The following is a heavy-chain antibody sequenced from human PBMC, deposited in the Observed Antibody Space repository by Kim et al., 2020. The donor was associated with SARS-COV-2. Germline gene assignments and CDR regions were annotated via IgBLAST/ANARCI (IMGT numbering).Heavy chain of an antibody. CDR3: AKESRFLEWYYGMDV. CDR1: GFTFSSYG. D-gene: IGHD3-3*01. V-gene: IGHV3-30*18. J-gene: IGHJ6*02. Sequence: GGSLRLSCAASGFTFSSYGMHWVRQAPGKGLEWVAVISYDGSNKYYADSVKGRFTISRDNSKNTLYLQMNSLRAEDTAVYYCAKESRFLEWYYGMDVWG. CDR2: ISYDGSNK.